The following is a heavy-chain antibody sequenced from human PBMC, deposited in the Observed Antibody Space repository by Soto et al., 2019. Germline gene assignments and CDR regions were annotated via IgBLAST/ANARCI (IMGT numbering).Heavy chain of an antibody. CDR1: GFTFSSYA. D-gene: IGHD3-3*01. Sequence: PGGSLRLSCAASGFTFSSYAMSWVRQAPGKGLEWVSAISGSGGSTYYADSVKGRFTISRDNSKNTLYLQMNILRAEDTAVYYCARGIDFWSGYYNYFDYWGQGTLVTVSS. CDR2: ISGSGGST. V-gene: IGHV3-23*01. J-gene: IGHJ4*02. CDR3: ARGIDFWSGYYNYFDY.